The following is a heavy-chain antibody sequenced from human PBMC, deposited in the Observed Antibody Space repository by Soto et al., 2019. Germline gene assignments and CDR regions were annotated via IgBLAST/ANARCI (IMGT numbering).Heavy chain of an antibody. V-gene: IGHV3-21*01. D-gene: IGHD1-1*01. CDR1: GFTFSNYA. CDR2: ISTSSSYI. Sequence: EVQLVESGGGLVKPGGSLRLSCAASGFTFSNYAMNWVRQAPGKGLEWVSSISTSSSYIYYADSVKGRFTISRDNAKNSLYLQMNSLRAEDTAVYYCAREIRHYYGMDVWGQGTTVTVSS. CDR3: AREIRHYYGMDV. J-gene: IGHJ6*02.